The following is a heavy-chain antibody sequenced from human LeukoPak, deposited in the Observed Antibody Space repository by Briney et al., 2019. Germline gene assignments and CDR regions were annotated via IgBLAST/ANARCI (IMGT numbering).Heavy chain of an antibody. CDR2: IRYDGSNK. V-gene: IGHV3-30*02. CDR3: AKDTFSSLRVVTRLYCFDY. Sequence: PGGSLRLSCAASGFTFSSYGMHWVRQAPGKGLEWVAFIRYDGSNKYYADSVKGRFTISRDNSKNTLYLQMNSLRAEDTAVYYCAKDTFSSLRVVTRLYCFDYWGQGTLVTVSS. CDR1: GFTFSSYG. J-gene: IGHJ4*02. D-gene: IGHD3-16*01.